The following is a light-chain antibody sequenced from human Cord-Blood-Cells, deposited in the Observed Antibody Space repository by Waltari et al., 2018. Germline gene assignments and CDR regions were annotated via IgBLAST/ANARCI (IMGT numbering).Light chain of an antibody. Sequence: DIERNQPPSSLSASVGDRVTITCRASQSISSYLNWYQQKPGKAPKLLIYAASSLQSGVPSRFSGSGSGTDFTLTISSLQPEDFATYYCQQQDTFGQGTKLEIK. CDR2: AAS. V-gene: IGKV1-39*01. CDR3: QQQDT. J-gene: IGKJ2*01. CDR1: QSISSY.